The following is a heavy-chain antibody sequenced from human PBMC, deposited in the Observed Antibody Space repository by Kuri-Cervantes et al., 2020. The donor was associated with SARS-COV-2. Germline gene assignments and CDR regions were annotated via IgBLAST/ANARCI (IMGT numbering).Heavy chain of an antibody. V-gene: IGHV3-21*01. J-gene: IGHJ4*02. CDR3: ARDSYSGSYTRRIDY. Sequence: GGSLRLSCAASGFTFSSYSMNWVRQAPGKGLEWVSSISSSSSYIYYADSVKGRFTISRDNAKNSLYLQMNSLRAEDTAVYYCARDSYSGSYTRRIDYWGQETLVTVSS. CDR2: ISSSSSYI. D-gene: IGHD1-26*01. CDR1: GFTFSSYS.